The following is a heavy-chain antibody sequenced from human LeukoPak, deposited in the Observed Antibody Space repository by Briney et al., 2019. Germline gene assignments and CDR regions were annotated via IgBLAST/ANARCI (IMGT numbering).Heavy chain of an antibody. CDR1: GGTFSSYA. D-gene: IGHD5-18*01. CDR3: ARDMNVCGYSYGPFDY. V-gene: IGHV1-69*04. CDR2: IIPIFGIA. Sequence: SVKVSCKASGGTFSSYAISWVRQAPGQGLEWMGRIIPIFGIANYAQKFQGRVTITADKSTSTAYMELSSLRSEDTAVYYCARDMNVCGYSYGPFDYWGQGTPVTVSS. J-gene: IGHJ4*02.